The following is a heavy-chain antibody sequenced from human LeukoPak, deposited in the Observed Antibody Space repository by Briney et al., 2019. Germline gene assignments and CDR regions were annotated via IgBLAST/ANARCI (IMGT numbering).Heavy chain of an antibody. CDR1: GGTFSSYA. Sequence: ASVKVSCKASGGTFSSYAISWLRQAPGQGLEWMGGIIPIFGTANYAQKFQGRVTITTDESTSTAYMELSSLRSEFTAVYYCASLHKAPALWGQGTLVTVSS. V-gene: IGHV1-69*05. CDR2: IIPIFGTA. CDR3: ASLHKAPAL. J-gene: IGHJ4*02.